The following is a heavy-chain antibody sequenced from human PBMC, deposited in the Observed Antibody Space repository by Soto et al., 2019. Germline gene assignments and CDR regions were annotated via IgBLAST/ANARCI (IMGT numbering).Heavy chain of an antibody. V-gene: IGHV3-7*05. J-gene: IGHJ6*02. D-gene: IGHD5-12*01. CDR2: IKQDGSEK. CDR1: GFTFSSYW. CDR3: ARDLGYSGYPKTYYYYYGMDV. Sequence: GGFLRLSCAASGFTFSSYWMSWVRQAPGKGLEWVANIKQDGSEKYYVDSVKGRFTISRDNAKNSLYLQMNSLRAEDTAVYYCARDLGYSGYPKTYYYYYGMDVWGQGTTVTVSS.